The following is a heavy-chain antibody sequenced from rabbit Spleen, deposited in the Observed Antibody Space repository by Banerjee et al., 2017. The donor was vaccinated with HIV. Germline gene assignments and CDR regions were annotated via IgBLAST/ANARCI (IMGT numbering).Heavy chain of an antibody. Sequence: QQLVESGGGLVKPGASLTLTCKASGFSFSSDYDMCWVRQAPGKGLEWIACIYAGSSGSTYYASWAKGRFTISETSSTTVTLQMTSLTAADTATYFCARDIGSYHYFDLWGPGTLVTVS. D-gene: IGHD5-1*01. CDR3: ARDIGSYHYFDL. V-gene: IGHV1S40*01. J-gene: IGHJ4*01. CDR2: IYAGSSGST. CDR1: GFSFSSDYD.